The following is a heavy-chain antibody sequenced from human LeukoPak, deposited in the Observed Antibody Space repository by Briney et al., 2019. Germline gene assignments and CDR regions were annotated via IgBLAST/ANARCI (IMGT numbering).Heavy chain of an antibody. J-gene: IGHJ4*02. CDR1: GFTFSAYA. CDR2: ISGSGGST. CDR3: AKGANSGSYWGGSFDY. Sequence: GGSLRLSCAASGFTFSAYAMTWVRQAPGKGLHWVSVISGSGGSTFYADCVKGRFSISRDNSKNTLYLQMNSLRAEDTAVYYCAKGANSGSYWGGSFDYWGLGTLVTVSS. D-gene: IGHD1-26*01. V-gene: IGHV3-23*01.